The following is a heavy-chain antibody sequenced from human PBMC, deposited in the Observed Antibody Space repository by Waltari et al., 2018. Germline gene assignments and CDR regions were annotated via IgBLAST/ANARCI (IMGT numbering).Heavy chain of an antibody. J-gene: IGHJ4*02. CDR2: IYHSGST. CDR1: GYSISSGYY. V-gene: IGHV4-38-2*02. CDR3: ARDRGSGWHGGVDY. Sequence: QVQLQESGPGLVKPSETLSLTCAVSGYSISSGYYWGWIRQPPGKGLEWIGSIYHSGSTYYNPSLKSRVTISVDTSKNQFSLKLSSVTAADTAVYYCARDRGSGWHGGVDYWGQGTLVTVSS. D-gene: IGHD6-19*01.